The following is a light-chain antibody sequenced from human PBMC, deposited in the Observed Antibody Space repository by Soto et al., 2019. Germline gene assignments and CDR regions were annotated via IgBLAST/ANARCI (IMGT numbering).Light chain of an antibody. CDR3: SAWDDSLSGHVV. V-gene: IGLV1-47*01. CDR2: KNN. Sequence: QSVLTRPPSASGTPGQRVTISCSGSSSNIGSNYVYWYQQLPGTAPKLLIYKNNQRPSGVPDRFSGSKSGTSAYLAISGLRSEDEGDYYCSAWDDSLSGHVVFGGGTKLTVL. CDR1: SSNIGSNY. J-gene: IGLJ2*01.